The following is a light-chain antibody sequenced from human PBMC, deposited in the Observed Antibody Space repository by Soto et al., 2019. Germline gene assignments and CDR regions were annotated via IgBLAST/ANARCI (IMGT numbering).Light chain of an antibody. CDR2: EVN. Sequence: QSVLTQPASVSGSPGQSITISCTGTSGDVGSYDFVSWFQQPPGKAPKLMIYEVNRRPSGISNRFSGSKSGDTASLTISGLQAEDEADYYCCSYAGGSILVFGGGTKLTVL. CDR3: CSYAGGSILV. J-gene: IGLJ3*02. V-gene: IGLV2-23*02. CDR1: SGDVGSYDF.